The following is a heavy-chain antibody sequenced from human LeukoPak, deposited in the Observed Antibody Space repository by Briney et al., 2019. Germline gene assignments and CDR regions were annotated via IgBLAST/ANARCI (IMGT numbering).Heavy chain of an antibody. Sequence: SETLSLTCTVSGYSISSGYYWGWIRQPPGKGLEWIGSIYHSGSTYYNPSLKSRVTISVDTSKNQFSLKLSSVTAADTAVYYCARRGSYSADDYWGQGTLVTVSS. CDR1: GYSISSGYY. D-gene: IGHD1-26*01. CDR3: ARRGSYSADDY. CDR2: IYHSGST. V-gene: IGHV4-38-2*02. J-gene: IGHJ4*02.